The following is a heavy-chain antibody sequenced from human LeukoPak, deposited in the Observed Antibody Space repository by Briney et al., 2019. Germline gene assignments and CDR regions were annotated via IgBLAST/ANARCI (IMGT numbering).Heavy chain of an antibody. Sequence: ASVEVSCKASGYTFTDYYMHWVRQAPGQGLQWMGWINPNSGGTNYAQKFQGRVTMTRDTSINTAYMDLNWLTSDDTAVYYCMRHPRTTKNAFDIRGQGTMVTVSS. J-gene: IGHJ3*02. D-gene: IGHD4-11*01. V-gene: IGHV1-2*02. CDR2: INPNSGGT. CDR3: MRHPRTTKNAFDI. CDR1: GYTFTDYY.